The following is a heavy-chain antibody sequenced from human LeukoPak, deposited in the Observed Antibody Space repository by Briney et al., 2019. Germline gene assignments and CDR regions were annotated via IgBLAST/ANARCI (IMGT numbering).Heavy chain of an antibody. CDR1: GFTFSSYG. D-gene: IGHD2-15*01. V-gene: IGHV3-23*01. CDR3: AKVVVAATPYYYYYMDV. J-gene: IGHJ6*03. CDR2: ISGSGGST. Sequence: GGSLRLSCAASGFTFSSYGMSWVRQAPGKGLEWVSAISGSGGSTYYADSVKGRFTISRDNSKNTLYLQMNSLRAEDTAVYYCAKVVVAATPYYYYYMDVWGKGTTVTVSS.